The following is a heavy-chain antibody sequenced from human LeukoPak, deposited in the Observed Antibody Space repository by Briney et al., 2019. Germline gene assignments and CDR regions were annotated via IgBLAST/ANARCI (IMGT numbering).Heavy chain of an antibody. D-gene: IGHD6-13*01. CDR2: IYTSGST. Sequence: SQTLSLTCTVSGGSISSGGYYWSWIRQPAGKGLEWIRRIYTSGSTNYNPSLKSRVTISVDTSKNQFSLKLSSVTAADTAVYYCARDSSSWLEGWFDPWGQGTLVTVSS. V-gene: IGHV4-61*02. CDR3: ARDSSSWLEGWFDP. CDR1: GGSISSGGYY. J-gene: IGHJ5*02.